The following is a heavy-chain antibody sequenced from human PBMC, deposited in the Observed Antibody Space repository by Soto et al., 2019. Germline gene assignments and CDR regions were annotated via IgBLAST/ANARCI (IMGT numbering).Heavy chain of an antibody. V-gene: IGHV3-33*03. D-gene: IGHD6-13*01. CDR1: GFTFTTYV. CDR2: GWYDGRQK. CDR3: ATEPVESIWRIGSWGIDN. Sequence: QVHLGESGGGVVQPRRSLRLSCAPSGFTFTTYVMHWVRQTPGKGLERVANGWYDGRQKWYADLAKGRFTISRDNSENTVSLQMNSLRVEDTAVYYCATEPVESIWRIGSWGIDNWGQGTLVTVSS. J-gene: IGHJ4*02.